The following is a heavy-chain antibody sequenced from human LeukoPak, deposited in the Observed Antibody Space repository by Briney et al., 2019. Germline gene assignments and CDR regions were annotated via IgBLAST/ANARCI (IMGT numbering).Heavy chain of an antibody. D-gene: IGHD6-19*01. CDR2: IDPSDSYT. CDR3: AGAGIAVAGNAEYFQH. CDR1: GYSFTSYW. V-gene: IGHV5-10-1*01. J-gene: IGHJ1*01. Sequence: GESLNISFKGSGYSFTSYWISWVRQIPGKGLEWMGRIDPSDSYTNYSPSFQGHVTISADKSISTAYLQWSSLKASDTAMYYCAGAGIAVAGNAEYFQHWGQGTLVTVSS.